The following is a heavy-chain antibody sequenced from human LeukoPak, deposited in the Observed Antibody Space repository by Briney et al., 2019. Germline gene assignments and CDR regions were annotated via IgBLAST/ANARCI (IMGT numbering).Heavy chain of an antibody. CDR1: GFTFSSYA. CDR3: ARVKGIATIAD. D-gene: IGHD5-24*01. V-gene: IGHV3-64*04. J-gene: IGHJ4*02. CDR2: ISSNGGST. Sequence: GGSLRLSCSASGFTFSSYAMHWVRQAPGKGLEYVSAISSNGGSTYYADSVKGRFTISRDNAKNSLYLQMNSLRAEDTAVYYCARVKGIATIADWGQGTLVTVSS.